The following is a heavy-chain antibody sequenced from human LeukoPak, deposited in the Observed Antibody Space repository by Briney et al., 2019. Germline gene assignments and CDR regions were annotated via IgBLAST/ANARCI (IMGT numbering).Heavy chain of an antibody. CDR3: ARGSMVRAPHYYGMDV. CDR2: INPNSGGT. D-gene: IGHD3-10*01. J-gene: IGHJ6*02. CDR1: GYTFTGYY. Sequence: GASVKVSCKASGYTFTGYYMHWVRQAPGQGLEWMGWINPNSGGTNYAQKFQGRVTMTRDTSISTAYMELSRLRSDDTAVYYCARGSMVRAPHYYGMDVWGQGTTVTVSS. V-gene: IGHV1-2*02.